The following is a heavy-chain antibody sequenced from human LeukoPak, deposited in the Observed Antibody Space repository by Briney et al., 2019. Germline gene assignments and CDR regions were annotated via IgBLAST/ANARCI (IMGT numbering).Heavy chain of an antibody. CDR1: GFTFSSYG. D-gene: IGHD2-15*01. CDR3: AKGLGVGYCSGGSCYNNWLDP. V-gene: IGHV3-33*03. J-gene: IGHJ5*02. CDR2: IWHDGTNK. Sequence: GGSLRLSCAASGFTFSSYGMHWVRQAPGKGLEWVAVIWHDGTNKYYADSVKGRFAISRDSSKATLYLQMSSLRAEDTAIYYCAKGLGVGYCSGGSCYNNWLDPWGQGTLVTVSS.